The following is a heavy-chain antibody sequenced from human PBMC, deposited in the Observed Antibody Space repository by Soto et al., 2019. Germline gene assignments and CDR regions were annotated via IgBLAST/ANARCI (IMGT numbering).Heavy chain of an antibody. CDR2: IIPIFGTA. CDR3: ARGAYSSGHETRLGYNPNYYYGMDV. D-gene: IGHD3-16*01. V-gene: IGHV1-69*01. CDR1: GGTFSSYA. J-gene: IGHJ6*02. Sequence: QVQLVQSGAEVKKPGSSVKVSCKASGGTFSSYAISWVRQAPGQGLEWMGGIIPIFGTANYAQKFQGRVTITADESMSTAYMELSSLRSEDTAVYYCARGAYSSGHETRLGYNPNYYYGMDVWGQGTTVTVSS.